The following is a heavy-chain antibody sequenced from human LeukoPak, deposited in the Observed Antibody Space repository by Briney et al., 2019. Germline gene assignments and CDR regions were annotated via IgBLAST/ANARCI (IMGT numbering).Heavy chain of an antibody. CDR1: VYVVSRGYY. J-gene: IGHJ4*02. CDR3: ARGEVTMVQGILSSYFDY. D-gene: IGHD3-10*01. Sequence: KPSETLSLTCTVAVYVVSRGYYWDWIRQPPGKGLEWIASIYHSGSTNYNPSLKSRVTISVDTSKNQFSLKLSSVTAADTAVYYCARGEVTMVQGILSSYFDYWGQGTLVTVSS. CDR2: IYHSGST. V-gene: IGHV4-38-2*02.